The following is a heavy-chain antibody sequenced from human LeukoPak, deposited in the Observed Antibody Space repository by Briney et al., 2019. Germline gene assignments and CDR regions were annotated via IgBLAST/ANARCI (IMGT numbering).Heavy chain of an antibody. CDR2: IYTSGST. J-gene: IGHJ4*02. CDR3: ARGPGGMGDY. D-gene: IGHD2-15*01. Sequence: SETLSLTCTVSGGSISSVSYYWSWLRQPAGKGLEWIGRIYTSGSTNYNPSLKRRGTISVDTSKNQFSLKLNSVTPADTAVYYCARGPGGMGDYWGQGTLVTVSS. V-gene: IGHV4-61*02. CDR1: GGSISSVSYY.